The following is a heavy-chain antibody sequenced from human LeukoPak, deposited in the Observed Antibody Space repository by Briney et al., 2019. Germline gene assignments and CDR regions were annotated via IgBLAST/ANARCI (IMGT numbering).Heavy chain of an antibody. Sequence: GGSLRLSCAASGFTFSSYSMSWVRQAPGKGLEWVSYISGSGTTKYYGDSVRGRFTISRDNAKNSLYLQMNSLRDEDTAVYYCARSATRTVSHIDYWGQGTLVTVSS. CDR3: ARSATRTVSHIDY. CDR1: GFTFSSYS. D-gene: IGHD4-17*01. CDR2: ISGSGTTK. J-gene: IGHJ4*02. V-gene: IGHV3-48*02.